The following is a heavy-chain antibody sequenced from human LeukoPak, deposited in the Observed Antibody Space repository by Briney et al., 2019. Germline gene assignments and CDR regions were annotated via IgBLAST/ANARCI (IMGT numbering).Heavy chain of an antibody. CDR2: IYSGGST. CDR1: GFTVSSNY. V-gene: IGHV3-66*01. J-gene: IGHJ6*02. Sequence: GGSLRLSCAASGFTVSSNYMSWVRQAPGKGLEWVSVIYSGGSTYYADSVKGRFTISRDNSNNTLYLQMNSLRAEDTAVYYCARYYYDSSGYPQYYYGMDVWGQGTTVTVSS. CDR3: ARYYYDSSGYPQYYYGMDV. D-gene: IGHD3-22*01.